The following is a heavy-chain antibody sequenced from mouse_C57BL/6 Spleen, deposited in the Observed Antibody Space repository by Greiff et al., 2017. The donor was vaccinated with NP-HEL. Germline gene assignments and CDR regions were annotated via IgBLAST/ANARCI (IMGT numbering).Heavy chain of an antibody. CDR2: IHPNSGST. CDR3: ARSLYYGSSYYFDY. D-gene: IGHD1-1*01. CDR1: GYTFTSYW. J-gene: IGHJ2*01. Sequence: QVQLQQPGAELVKPGASVKLSCKASGYTFTSYWMHWVKQRPGQGLEWIGMIHPNSGSTNYNEKFKSKATLTVDNSSSTAYMQLSSLTSEDSAVYYCARSLYYGSSYYFDYWGQGTTLTVSS. V-gene: IGHV1-64*01.